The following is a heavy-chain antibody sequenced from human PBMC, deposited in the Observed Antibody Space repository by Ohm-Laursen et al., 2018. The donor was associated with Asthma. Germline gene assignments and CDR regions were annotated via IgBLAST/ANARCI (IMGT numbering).Heavy chain of an antibody. CDR1: GFTFSHYP. Sequence: SLRLSCAAPGFTFSHYPMTWVRQAPGKGLEWVSSISDTTKYIYYADSVKGRFTISRDNAKNSLYLQMNSLRDEDTAVYYCASVNYYDSSGYEVDDFDYWGQGTLVTVSS. J-gene: IGHJ4*02. D-gene: IGHD3-22*01. CDR3: ASVNYYDSSGYEVDDFDY. CDR2: ISDTTKYI. V-gene: IGHV3-21*01.